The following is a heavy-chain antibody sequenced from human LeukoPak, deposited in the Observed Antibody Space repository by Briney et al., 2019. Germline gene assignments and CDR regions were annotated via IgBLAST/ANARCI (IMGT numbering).Heavy chain of an antibody. CDR3: ARGLSVLYYYGSGSSPFRY. D-gene: IGHD3-10*01. CDR1: GGSFSGYY. V-gene: IGHV4-34*01. Sequence: SETLSLTCAVYGGSFSGYYWRWLRQPPGKGLEWIGEINHSGSTNYNPSLKSRVTISVDTSKNQFSLKLSSVTAADTAVYYCARGLSVLYYYGSGSSPFRYWGQGTLVTVSS. J-gene: IGHJ4*02. CDR2: INHSGST.